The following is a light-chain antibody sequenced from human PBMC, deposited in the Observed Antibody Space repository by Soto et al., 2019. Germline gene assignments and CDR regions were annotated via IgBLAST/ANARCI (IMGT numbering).Light chain of an antibody. CDR2: DVS. V-gene: IGLV2-14*03. J-gene: IGLJ2*01. CDR1: SSDVGGYNY. Sequence: QSALTQPASVSGSPGQSITISRTGTSSDVGGYNYVSWYQQHPAKAPKLRIYDVSNRPSGVSNRFSGSKSGNTASLTISGLQAEDEADYYCCSYTTSSTVLFGGGTKLTVL. CDR3: CSYTTSSTVL.